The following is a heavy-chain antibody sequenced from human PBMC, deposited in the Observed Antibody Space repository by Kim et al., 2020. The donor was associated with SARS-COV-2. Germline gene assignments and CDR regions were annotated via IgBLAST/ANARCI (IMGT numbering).Heavy chain of an antibody. Sequence: GGSLRLSCAASGFTFSSYGMHWVRQAPGKGLEWVAVIWYDGSNKYYADSVKGRFTISRDNSKNTLYLQMNSLRAEDTAVYYCAKDPNPGIAAAGPSSWGQGTLVTVSS. CDR1: GFTFSSYG. CDR3: AKDPNPGIAAAGPSS. V-gene: IGHV3-33*06. CDR2: IWYDGSNK. D-gene: IGHD6-13*01. J-gene: IGHJ4*02.